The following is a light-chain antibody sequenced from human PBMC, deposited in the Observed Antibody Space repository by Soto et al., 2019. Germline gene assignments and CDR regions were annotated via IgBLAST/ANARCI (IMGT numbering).Light chain of an antibody. CDR2: GAS. CDR1: QTINNN. J-gene: IGKJ1*01. Sequence: VMAQGRAALSVSPGERATLSCRASQTINNNVAWYQLKDGQVPRLVIYGASTRATDIPARFSGSGSGTEITLTISSLQSEDFAEYHRQQYNNWPQTFGQGTKVDI. CDR3: QQYNNWPQT. V-gene: IGKV3-15*01.